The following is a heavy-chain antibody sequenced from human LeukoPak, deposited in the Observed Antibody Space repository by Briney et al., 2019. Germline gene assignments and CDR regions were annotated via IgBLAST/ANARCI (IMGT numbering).Heavy chain of an antibody. CDR2: IYYRRTT. CDR3: ARDRTRDDTGEVDSGRVMGMDFDY. V-gene: IGHV4-38-2*02. J-gene: IGHJ4*02. Sequence: SETLSLTCTVSGYSISSGYDWGWIRQPPGKGLEWIGSIYYRRTTYYNPSLKSRVTISVDTSKNQFSLNLSSVTAADTAVYYCARDRTRDDTGEVDSGRVMGMDFDYWGQGTLVTVSS. CDR1: GYSISSGYD. D-gene: IGHD3-10*01.